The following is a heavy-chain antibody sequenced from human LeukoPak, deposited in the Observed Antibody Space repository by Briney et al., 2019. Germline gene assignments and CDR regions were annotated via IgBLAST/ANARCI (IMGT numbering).Heavy chain of an antibody. D-gene: IGHD5-12*01. CDR3: AREGRWDPDRGYR. CDR2: LSSNGGNE. Sequence: GGSLRLSCAAAGFIFDTHIMHWVRQAPGEGLGWVAVLSSNGGNEDYADSVKGRFTISRDNSRSTLYLQMNSLRADDTAVYYCAREGRWDPDRGYRWGQGALVTV. V-gene: IGHV3-30*04. CDR1: GFIFDTHI. J-gene: IGHJ4*02.